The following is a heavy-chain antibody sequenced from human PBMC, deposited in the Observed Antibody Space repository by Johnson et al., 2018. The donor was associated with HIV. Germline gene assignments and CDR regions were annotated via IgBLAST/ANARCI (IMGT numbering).Heavy chain of an antibody. CDR2: IKSKTDGGTT. Sequence: VHLVESGGGLVKPGGSLRLSCAASGFTFSNAWMSWVRQVPGKGLEWVGRIKSKTDGGTTDYAAPVKGRFTISRDDSKNTLYLQMNSLKTEDTAVYYCTTVRMSSAYAFDIWGQGTTVTVSS. D-gene: IGHD6-25*01. CDR1: GFTFSNAW. J-gene: IGHJ3*02. V-gene: IGHV3-15*01. CDR3: TTVRMSSAYAFDI.